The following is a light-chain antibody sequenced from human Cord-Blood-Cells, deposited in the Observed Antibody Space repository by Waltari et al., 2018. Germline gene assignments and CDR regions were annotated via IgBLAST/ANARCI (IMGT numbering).Light chain of an antibody. CDR2: EGS. CDR1: SSAVGSYNL. Sequence: QSALTQPASVSGSPGQSTTIPCTGTSSAVGSYNLVSWYQQHPGKAPKLIIYEGSKRPSGVSNRFSGSKSGNTASLTISGLQAEDEADYYCCSYAGSSTFVVFGGGTKLTVL. V-gene: IGLV2-23*03. CDR3: CSYAGSSTFVV. J-gene: IGLJ2*01.